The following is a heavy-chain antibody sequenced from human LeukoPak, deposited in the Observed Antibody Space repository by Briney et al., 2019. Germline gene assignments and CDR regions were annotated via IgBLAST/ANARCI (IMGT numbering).Heavy chain of an antibody. V-gene: IGHV3-66*01. D-gene: IGHD5-18*01. Sequence: PGGSLRLSCGTSGFTDSFNYMSWVRQAPGKGLEWVSGVYSGGTTYYADSVKGRFTISSDNSKNTLHLQMNYLRVEDTAVYFCQIMDTVVESGLDYWGQGTLVTVSS. CDR2: VYSGGTT. CDR1: GFTDSFNY. CDR3: QIMDTVVESGLDY. J-gene: IGHJ4*02.